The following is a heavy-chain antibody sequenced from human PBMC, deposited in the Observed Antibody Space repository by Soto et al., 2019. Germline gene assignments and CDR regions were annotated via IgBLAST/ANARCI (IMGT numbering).Heavy chain of an antibody. CDR3: ARKEVGAPLQDFDS. CDR1: GYTFTSYG. Sequence: QVQLVQSGAEVKKPGASVKVSCKASGYTFTSYGITWVRQAPGQGLEWMGWISADNGNTNHAPKFQDIGTFTTGTSQTTAYMELRSLSSDDTAVYYWARKEVGAPLQDFDSWGQGTLVPVFS. J-gene: IGHJ4*02. CDR2: ISADNGNT. V-gene: IGHV1-18*01. D-gene: IGHD1-26*01.